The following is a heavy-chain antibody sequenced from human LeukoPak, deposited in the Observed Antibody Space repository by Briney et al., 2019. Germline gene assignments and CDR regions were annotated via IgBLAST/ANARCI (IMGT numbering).Heavy chain of an antibody. CDR3: ARVQFRGSSWYYYYYYMDV. CDR1: GYTFTSYD. Sequence: GASVKVSCKASGYTFTSYDINWVRQATGQGLEWSGWMNPNSGNTGYAQKFQGRVTMTRNTSISTAYMELSSLRSEDTAVYYCARVQFRGSSWYYYYYYMDVWGKGTTVTISS. D-gene: IGHD6-13*01. J-gene: IGHJ6*03. CDR2: MNPNSGNT. V-gene: IGHV1-8*01.